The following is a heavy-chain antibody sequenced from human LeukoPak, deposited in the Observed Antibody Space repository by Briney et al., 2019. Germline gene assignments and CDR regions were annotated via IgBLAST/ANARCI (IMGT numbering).Heavy chain of an antibody. J-gene: IGHJ4*02. CDR2: INPNSGGT. D-gene: IGHD3-22*01. V-gene: IGHV1-2*02. CDR3: ARGLYYYDSSGYSY. CDR1: GYTFTVYY. Sequence: ASVKVSCKASGYTFTVYYMHWVRQAPGQGLEWMGWINPNSGGTNYAQKFQGRVTMTRDTSISTAYMELSRLRSDDTAVYYCARGLYYYDSSGYSYWGQGTLVTVSS.